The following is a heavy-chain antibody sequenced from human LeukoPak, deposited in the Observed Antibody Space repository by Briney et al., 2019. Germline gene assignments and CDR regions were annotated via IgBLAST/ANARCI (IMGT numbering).Heavy chain of an antibody. Sequence: GSLRLSCAASGFTFSSYSMNWVRQAPGKGLEWVSYISSSSSTTYYADSVKGRFTISRDNAKNSLYLQMNSLRDEDTAVYYCARDHRRITIFGVVKEGPWGQGTLVTVSS. CDR1: GFTFSSYS. D-gene: IGHD3-3*01. CDR2: ISSSSSTT. CDR3: ARDHRRITIFGVVKEGP. V-gene: IGHV3-48*02. J-gene: IGHJ5*02.